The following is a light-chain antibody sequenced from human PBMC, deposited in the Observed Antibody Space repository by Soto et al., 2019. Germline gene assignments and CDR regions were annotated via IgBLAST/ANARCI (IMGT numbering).Light chain of an antibody. CDR3: CSYVDTSAFVR. V-gene: IGLV2-23*03. J-gene: IGLJ3*02. Sequence: QSALTQPASISESPGQSITISCTGTGSAVGTYNLVSWYQQHPGKAPNLIIYEGNKRPSGVSRRFSGSKSANTASLTISGLQAEDEAEYYCCSYVDTSAFVRFGGGTKLTVL. CDR2: EGN. CDR1: GSAVGTYNL.